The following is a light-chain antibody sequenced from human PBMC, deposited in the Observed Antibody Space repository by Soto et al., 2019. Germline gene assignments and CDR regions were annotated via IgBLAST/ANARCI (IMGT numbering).Light chain of an antibody. Sequence: EIVMTQSPVTLSASPGERVTLSCRTNKSISSNLAWYQQKRGQAPRLLISGVSTRASGVPDRFSGSGSVADFTLTISSLQSEDFAVYYCQQYDNLPLTSVGGTKLDIK. CDR2: GVS. V-gene: IGKV3-15*01. CDR3: QQYDNLPLT. J-gene: IGKJ4*01. CDR1: KSISSN.